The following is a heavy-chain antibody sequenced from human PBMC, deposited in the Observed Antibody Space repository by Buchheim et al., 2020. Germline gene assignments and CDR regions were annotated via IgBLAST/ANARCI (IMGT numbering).Heavy chain of an antibody. V-gene: IGHV4-59*01. CDR3: ARVSGGLFDY. J-gene: IGHJ4*02. Sequence: QVQLQESGPGLVKPSETLSLTCTVSGGPISSYYWSWIRQPPGKGLEWIGYIYYSGSTNYNPSLKSRVTISVDTSKNQFSLKLSSVTAADTAVYYCARVSGGLFDYWGQGTL. CDR2: IYYSGST. D-gene: IGHD2-15*01. CDR1: GGPISSYY.